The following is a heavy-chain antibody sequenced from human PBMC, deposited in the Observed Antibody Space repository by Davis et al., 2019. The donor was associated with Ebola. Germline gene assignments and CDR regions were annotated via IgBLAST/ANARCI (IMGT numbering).Heavy chain of an antibody. D-gene: IGHD3-10*01. CDR1: GGSFSGYY. J-gene: IGHJ5*02. CDR2: INHSGST. V-gene: IGHV4-34*01. CDR3: ARMDYYYGSGTNRFDP. Sequence: SQTLSLTCAVYGGSFSGYYWNWIRQPPGKGLEWIGEINHSGSTNYIPSLKSRVSISVDTSKNQFSLKLSSVTAADTAVYYCARMDYYYGSGTNRFDPWGQGTLVTVSS.